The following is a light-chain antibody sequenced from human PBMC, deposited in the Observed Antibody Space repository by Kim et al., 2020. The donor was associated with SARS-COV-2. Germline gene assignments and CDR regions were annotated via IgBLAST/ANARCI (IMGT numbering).Light chain of an antibody. Sequence: VSPGKTDSITCSGDKLGDKYACWYQQKPGQSPVLVIYQDSKRPSGIPERFSGSNSGNTATLTISGTQAMDEADYYCQAWDSSTNYVFGTGTKVTVL. J-gene: IGLJ1*01. V-gene: IGLV3-1*01. CDR2: QDS. CDR1: KLGDKY. CDR3: QAWDSSTNYV.